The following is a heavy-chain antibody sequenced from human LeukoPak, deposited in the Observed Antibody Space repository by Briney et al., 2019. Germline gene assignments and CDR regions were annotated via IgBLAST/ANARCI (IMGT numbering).Heavy chain of an antibody. Sequence: SQTLSLTCTVSGGSISSGDYYWSCIRQPPGKGLEWIGYIYYSGSTYYNPSLKSRVTISVDTSKNQFSLKLSSVTAADTAVYYCAREIMAARFDPWGQGTLVTVSS. CDR2: IYYSGST. V-gene: IGHV4-30-4*01. J-gene: IGHJ5*02. D-gene: IGHD6-6*01. CDR1: GGSISSGDYY. CDR3: AREIMAARFDP.